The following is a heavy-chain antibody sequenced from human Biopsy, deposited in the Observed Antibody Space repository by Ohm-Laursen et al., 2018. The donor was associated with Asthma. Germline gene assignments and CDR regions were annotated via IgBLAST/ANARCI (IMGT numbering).Heavy chain of an antibody. CDR3: ASPSSSREILYYYYNMDI. CDR2: ISPVFGST. Sequence: AASVKVSCKASGDSFSNYAISWVRQAPGLGLEWMGGISPVFGSTNIAQKFQGRVTISADIFTKTAYLEVSSLRSDDTAVYYCASPSSSREILYYYYNMDIWGQGTTVTVSS. D-gene: IGHD6-13*01. V-gene: IGHV1-69*06. CDR1: GDSFSNYA. J-gene: IGHJ6*02.